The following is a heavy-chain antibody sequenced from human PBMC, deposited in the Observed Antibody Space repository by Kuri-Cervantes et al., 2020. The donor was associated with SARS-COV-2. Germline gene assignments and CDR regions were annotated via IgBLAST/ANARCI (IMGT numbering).Heavy chain of an antibody. V-gene: IGHV4-39*01. CDR2: IYYSGST. CDR1: GGSISSGSYY. D-gene: IGHD4-17*01. Sequence: SETLSLTCTVSGGSISSGSYYWGWIRQPPGKGLGWIGSIYYSGSTYYNPSLKSRVTISVDTSKNQFSLKLSSVTAADTAVYYCARLSTVTDNYGMDVWGQGTTVTVSS. J-gene: IGHJ6*02. CDR3: ARLSTVTDNYGMDV.